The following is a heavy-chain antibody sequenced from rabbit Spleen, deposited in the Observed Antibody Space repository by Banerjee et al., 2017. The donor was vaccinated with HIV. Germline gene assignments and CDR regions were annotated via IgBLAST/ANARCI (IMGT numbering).Heavy chain of an antibody. J-gene: IGHJ6*01. Sequence: QSLEESGGDLVKPGASLTLTCTASGVSFSSNHYMCWVRQAPGKGLEWIACINCATGKAVYASWAKGRFTISRTSSTTVTLQMTSLTAADTATYFCARDTGTSFSTYGMDLWGPGTLVTVS. CDR1: GVSFSSNHY. CDR2: INCATGKA. V-gene: IGHV1S40*01. CDR3: ARDTGTSFSTYGMDL. D-gene: IGHD7-1*01.